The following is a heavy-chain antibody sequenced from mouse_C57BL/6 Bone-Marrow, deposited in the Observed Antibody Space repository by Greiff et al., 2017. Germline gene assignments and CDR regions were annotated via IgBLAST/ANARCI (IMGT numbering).Heavy chain of an antibody. V-gene: IGHV1-52*01. CDR1: GYTFTSYW. CDR2: IDPSDSET. D-gene: IGHD1-2*01. Sequence: QVQLQQPGAELVRPGSSVKLSCKASGYTFTSYWMHWVKQRPIQGLEWIGNIDPSDSETHYNQKFKDKATLTVDKSSSTAYMQLSSLTSEDSAVYYCARFGTTAGSSFDYWGQGTTLTVSS. CDR3: ARFGTTAGSSFDY. J-gene: IGHJ2*01.